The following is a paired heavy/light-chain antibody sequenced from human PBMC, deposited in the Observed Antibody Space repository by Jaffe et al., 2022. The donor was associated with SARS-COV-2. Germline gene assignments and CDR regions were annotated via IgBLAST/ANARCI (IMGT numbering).Heavy chain of an antibody. Sequence: EVQLVDSGGGLVQPGGSLRLSCAASGFTFSIYSMNWLRQAPGKGLEWVSYISSGSSTVYYADSVKGRFTISRDDAKNSLYLQMNSLRAEDTAVYYCARGVVDTADYFGDWGQGTLVTVSS. CDR2: ISSGSSTV. J-gene: IGHJ4*02. CDR1: GFTFSIYS. D-gene: IGHD5-18*01. CDR3: ARGVVDTADYFGD. V-gene: IGHV3-48*01.
Light chain of an antibody. CDR1: SSDVGGYNF. V-gene: IGLV2-8*01. Sequence: QSALTQPPSAYGSPGQSVTISCTGTSSDVGGYNFVSWWYQQHPGKAPKLMIYGVNKRPSGVPDRFSGSKSGNTAFLTVSGLQAEDEGDYYCSSHGGSNNPYVFGAGTQVTVL. J-gene: IGLJ1*01. CDR3: SSHGGSNNPYV. CDR2: GVN.